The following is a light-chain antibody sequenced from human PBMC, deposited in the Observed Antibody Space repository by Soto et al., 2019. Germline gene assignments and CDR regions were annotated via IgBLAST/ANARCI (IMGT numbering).Light chain of an antibody. Sequence: QSVLTQPPSASGTPGQRVTISCSGSSRNTGSSYVYRYVQIPGTAPKLLIYRKNQRPSAVPDRFSGSKSGTSASLAISGLRSGDEADYYCSSYTSSSTPVVFGGGTKLTVL. CDR1: SRNTGSSY. CDR2: RKN. V-gene: IGLV1-47*01. CDR3: SSYTSSSTPVV. J-gene: IGLJ2*01.